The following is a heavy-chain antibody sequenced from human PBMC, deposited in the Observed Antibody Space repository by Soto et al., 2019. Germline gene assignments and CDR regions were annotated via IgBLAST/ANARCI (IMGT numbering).Heavy chain of an antibody. CDR1: GFTFSSYA. Sequence: EVQLLESGGGLVQPGGSLRLSCAASGFTFSSYAMSWVRQAPGKGLEWVSAISGSGGSTYYTDSVKGRFTISRDNSKNTLYLQMNSLRAEDTAVYYCAKTLYYYDSSGYQWGQGTLVTVSS. CDR3: AKTLYYYDSSGYQ. V-gene: IGHV3-23*01. J-gene: IGHJ4*02. D-gene: IGHD3-22*01. CDR2: ISGSGGST.